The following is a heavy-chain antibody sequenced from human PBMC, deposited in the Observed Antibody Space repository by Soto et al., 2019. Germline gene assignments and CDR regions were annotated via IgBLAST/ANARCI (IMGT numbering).Heavy chain of an antibody. V-gene: IGHV3-21*01. J-gene: IGHJ4*02. Sequence: VKGRFTISRDNAKNSLYLQMNSLRAEDSAVYYCARNLAVAGPYYFDYWGQGTLVTVSS. D-gene: IGHD6-19*01. CDR3: ARNLAVAGPYYFDY.